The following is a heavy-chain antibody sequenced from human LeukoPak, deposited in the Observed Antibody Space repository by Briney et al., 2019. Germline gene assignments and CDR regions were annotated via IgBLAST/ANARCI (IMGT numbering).Heavy chain of an antibody. J-gene: IGHJ4*02. Sequence: ASVKVSCKASGYTFTSYDINWVRQATGQGLEWMGWMNPNSGNTGYAQKFQGRVTMTRNTSISTAYMELSSLRSEDTAVYYCARWLSDKIDSNGYLDYWGQGTLVAVSS. D-gene: IGHD5-18*01. CDR3: ARWLSDKIDSNGYLDY. CDR1: GYTFTSYD. CDR2: MNPNSGNT. V-gene: IGHV1-8*01.